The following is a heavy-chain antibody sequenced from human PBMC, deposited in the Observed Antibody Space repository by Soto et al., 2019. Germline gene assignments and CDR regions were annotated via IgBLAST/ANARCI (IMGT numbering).Heavy chain of an antibody. Sequence: PGRSLRLCREASGFILGTYGMHWVRQAPGTGLEWVEIISHDGNAKYDVDYLKGRFSVSRDTSKNTLHLHMNSLRSEDTGLYYCARDYGHSNWYNWFHPWRQGTLVTVSS. V-gene: IGHV3-30*03. CDR3: ARDYGHSNWYNWFHP. CDR1: GFILGTYG. CDR2: ISHDGNAK. J-gene: IGHJ5*02. D-gene: IGHD4-17*01.